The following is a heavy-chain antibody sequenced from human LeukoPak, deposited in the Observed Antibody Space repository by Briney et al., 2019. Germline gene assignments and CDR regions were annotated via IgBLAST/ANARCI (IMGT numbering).Heavy chain of an antibody. J-gene: IGHJ4*02. CDR3: ARGFWYYDNDAHSPPFFFDY. V-gene: IGHV5-51*01. CDR2: IYPGDSET. CDR1: GYTFTTYW. D-gene: IGHD3-22*01. Sequence: GESLKISCKISGYTFTTYWIGWVRQMPGKGLEWMGIIYPGDSETRYSPSLEGQVTISADKSTSTAYLQWRSLKASDTAIYYCARGFWYYDNDAHSPPFFFDYWGQGTLVTVSS.